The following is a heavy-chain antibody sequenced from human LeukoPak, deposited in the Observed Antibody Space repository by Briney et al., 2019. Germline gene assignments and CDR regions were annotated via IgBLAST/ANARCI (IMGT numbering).Heavy chain of an antibody. CDR2: ISGSGGSK. J-gene: IGHJ4*02. CDR3: AKARSQKYGSCSQGS. Sequence: PGGSLRLSCAASGFTFSSYAMSWVRQAPGKGLEWVSAISGSGGSKYYADSVKGRFTISRDNSKNTLYLQMNSLRAEETALYYCAKARSQKYGSCSQGSWGQGTLVTFSS. CDR1: GFTFSSYA. D-gene: IGHD6-19*01. V-gene: IGHV3-23*01.